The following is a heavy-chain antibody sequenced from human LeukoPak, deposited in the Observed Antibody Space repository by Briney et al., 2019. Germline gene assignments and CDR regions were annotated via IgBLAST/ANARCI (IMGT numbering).Heavy chain of an antibody. J-gene: IGHJ6*03. CDR3: ARVGDYYYYYMDV. Sequence: GGSLRLSCAASGFTVSSNYMSWVRQAPGKGLEWVSVIYSGGSTYYADSVKGRFTISRDNSKNTLYLQMNSLRAEGTAVYYCARVGDYYYYYMDVWGKGTTVTVSS. V-gene: IGHV3-53*01. CDR1: GFTVSSNY. CDR2: IYSGGST.